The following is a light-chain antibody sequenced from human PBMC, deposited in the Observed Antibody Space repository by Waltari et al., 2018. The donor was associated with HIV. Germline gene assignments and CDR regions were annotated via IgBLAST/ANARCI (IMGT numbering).Light chain of an antibody. J-gene: IGKJ2*01. CDR3: QQYHKWPET. V-gene: IGKV3-15*01. Sequence: EILMTQSPATLSVSPGGGGTLSCRASQTVHSNLAWFQQKPGQAPRRLIYAASTRATDIPDRFSASGSGTEFTLTISSLQSEDFAVYFCQQYHKWPETFGQGTKLEIK. CDR2: AAS. CDR1: QTVHSN.